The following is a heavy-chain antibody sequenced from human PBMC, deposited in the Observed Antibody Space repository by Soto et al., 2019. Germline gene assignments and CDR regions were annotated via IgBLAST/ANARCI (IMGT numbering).Heavy chain of an antibody. Sequence: SETLSLTCTVSGGSISIYYWSWIRQTAGKGLEWVGRIYTSGSTNYNPSLKSRVTMSVDTSKNQFSLKLSSVTAADTAVYYCARDRTITIFGVDKNYYGMDVWGQGTTVTV. CDR3: ARDRTITIFGVDKNYYGMDV. CDR1: GGSISIYY. D-gene: IGHD3-3*01. CDR2: IYTSGST. J-gene: IGHJ6*02. V-gene: IGHV4-4*07.